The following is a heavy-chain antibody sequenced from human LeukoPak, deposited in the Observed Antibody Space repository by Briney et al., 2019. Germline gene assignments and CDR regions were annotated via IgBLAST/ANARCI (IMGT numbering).Heavy chain of an antibody. CDR1: GFPFSNYA. D-gene: IGHD4/OR15-4a*01. V-gene: IGHV3-23*01. Sequence: PGGSLRLSCAASGFPFSNYAMNWVRQAPGKGLEWVSAIGGSGGGTYYADSVQGRFTISRDNSKNTLYLQMNSLRAEDTALYYCANRGLISGALSYWGPGTLVTVSS. CDR3: ANRGLISGALSY. CDR2: IGGSGGGT. J-gene: IGHJ4*02.